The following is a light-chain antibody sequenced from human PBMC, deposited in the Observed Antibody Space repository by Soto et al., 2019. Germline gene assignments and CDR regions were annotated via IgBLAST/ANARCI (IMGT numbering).Light chain of an antibody. V-gene: IGKV3-15*01. Sequence: EIVMTQSAATLSVSPGERVTLSCRASQSVDINLAWFQQKPGQAPRLLIYGASTRATGIPARFSGSGSGTEFTLTISSLQSEDFAVYYCQQYHDWYTVGQGTELEIK. CDR1: QSVDIN. CDR2: GAS. J-gene: IGKJ2*01. CDR3: QQYHDWYT.